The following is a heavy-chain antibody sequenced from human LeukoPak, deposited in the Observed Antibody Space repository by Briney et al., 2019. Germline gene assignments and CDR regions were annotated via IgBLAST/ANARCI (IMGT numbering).Heavy chain of an antibody. D-gene: IGHD5-18*01. CDR2: IYYSGST. V-gene: IGHV4-59*01. CDR1: GGSISSYY. Sequence: SETLSLTCTVSGGSISSYYWSWIRQPPGKGLEWIGYIYYSGSTNYNPSLKSRVTISVDTSKNQFSLKLSSVTAADTAVYYCARDRGYRYGIFDYWGQGTLVTVSS. J-gene: IGHJ4*02. CDR3: ARDRGYRYGIFDY.